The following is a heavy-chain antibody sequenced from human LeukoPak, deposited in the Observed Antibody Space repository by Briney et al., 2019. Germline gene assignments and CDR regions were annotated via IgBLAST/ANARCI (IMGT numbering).Heavy chain of an antibody. V-gene: IGHV4-39*07. Sequence: PSETLSLTCTVSGGSISSTNYYWGWIRQPPGKGLEWIGCIYYSGSTYYNPSLKSRLTISLDTSKNQFSLRLSSVTAADTAFYYCARRYNWNDRWDWGQGTLVTVSP. CDR2: IYYSGST. D-gene: IGHD1-1*01. J-gene: IGHJ4*02. CDR1: GGSISSTNYY. CDR3: ARRYNWNDRWD.